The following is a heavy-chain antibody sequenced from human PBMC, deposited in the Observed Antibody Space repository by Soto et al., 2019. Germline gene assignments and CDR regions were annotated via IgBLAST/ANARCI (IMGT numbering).Heavy chain of an antibody. V-gene: IGHV6-1*01. Sequence: TLSLTCAISGDSVSSNSAAWNWIRQSPSRGLEWLGRTYYRSKWYNDYAVSVKSRITINPDTSKNQFSLQLNSVTPEDTAVYYCARTKGYSSSWYNWFDPWGQGTLVTVSS. CDR3: ARTKGYSSSWYNWFDP. CDR1: GDSVSSNSAA. CDR2: TYYRSKWYN. D-gene: IGHD6-13*01. J-gene: IGHJ5*02.